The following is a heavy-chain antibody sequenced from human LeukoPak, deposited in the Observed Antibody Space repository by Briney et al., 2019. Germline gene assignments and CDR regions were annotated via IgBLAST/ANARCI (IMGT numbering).Heavy chain of an antibody. V-gene: IGHV5-51*01. Sequence: GDSLKISCQAFGYSFTTYWIGWVRQMPGKGLECMGIIYSGDSDVRYSPSFQGQVTISADKSISTAYLQWSSLKASDTAMYYCARIPSFDFWSGSLFYYFDYRGQGTLVTVSS. CDR3: ARIPSFDFWSGSLFYYFDY. CDR2: IYSGDSDV. CDR1: GYSFTTYW. D-gene: IGHD3-3*01. J-gene: IGHJ4*02.